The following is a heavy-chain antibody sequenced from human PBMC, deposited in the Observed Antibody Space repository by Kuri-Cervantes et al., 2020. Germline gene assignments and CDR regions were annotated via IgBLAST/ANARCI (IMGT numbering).Heavy chain of an antibody. J-gene: IGHJ6*02. CDR1: GGSFSGYY. V-gene: IGHV4-34*01. CDR2: INHSGST. D-gene: IGHD6-13*01. Sequence: ESLKISFAVYGGSFSGYYWSWIRQPPGKGLEWIGEINHSGSTNYNPSLKSRVTIAADTSKTQFSLNLNSVTAADTAIYSCARDAPQQPVGYFGMDVWGQGTTVTVSS. CDR3: ARDAPQQPVGYFGMDV.